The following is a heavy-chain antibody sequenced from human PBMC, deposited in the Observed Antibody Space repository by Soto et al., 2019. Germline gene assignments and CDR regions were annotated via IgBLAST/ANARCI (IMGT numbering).Heavy chain of an antibody. V-gene: IGHV4-34*01. Sequence: PSETLSLTCAVYGGSFSGYYWSWIRQPPGKGLEWIGEINHSGSTNYNPSLKSRVTISVDTSKNQFSLKLSSVTAADTAVYYCARFMDYYDSSGYSTPMPWGQGTLVTVSS. J-gene: IGHJ4*02. CDR1: GGSFSGYY. CDR2: INHSGST. CDR3: ARFMDYYDSSGYSTPMP. D-gene: IGHD3-22*01.